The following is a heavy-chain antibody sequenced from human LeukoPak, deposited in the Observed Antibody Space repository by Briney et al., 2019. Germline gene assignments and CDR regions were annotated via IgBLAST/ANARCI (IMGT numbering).Heavy chain of an antibody. CDR2: VYNSGST. Sequence: SETLSLTCTVSGGSINSYYWTWIRQPPGKGLEWIANVYNSGSTNYNPSLKSRVAISVDMLKNQFSLKLTSVTAADTAVYYCARLRSGMDVWGQGTTVTVSS. CDR3: ARLRSGMDV. CDR1: GGSINSYY. J-gene: IGHJ6*02. V-gene: IGHV4-59*01.